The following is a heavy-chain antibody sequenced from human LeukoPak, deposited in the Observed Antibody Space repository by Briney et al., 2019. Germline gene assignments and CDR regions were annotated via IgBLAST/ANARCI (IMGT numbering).Heavy chain of an antibody. J-gene: IGHJ3*02. CDR1: GFTFSNYA. D-gene: IGHD6-19*01. CDR2: ISGGGYST. Sequence: GGSLRLSCAASGFTFSNYAMSWVRQAPGKGLEWASAISGGGYSTYYADSVKGRFTISRDNSKTTLYLQMNSLRAEDTAIYYCAKKTVAGAFDIWGQGTMVTVSS. V-gene: IGHV3-23*01. CDR3: AKKTVAGAFDI.